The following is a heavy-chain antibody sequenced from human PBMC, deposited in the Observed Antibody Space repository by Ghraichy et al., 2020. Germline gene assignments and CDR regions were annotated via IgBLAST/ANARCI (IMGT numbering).Heavy chain of an antibody. J-gene: IGHJ3*02. CDR1: GFTFSDHY. CDR3: ARHRDSSAYYGPNDASDI. D-gene: IGHD3-22*01. CDR2: ISSSGSTI. Sequence: GGSLRLSCAASGFTFSDHYMSWIRQAPGEGLEWISYISSSGSTIYSADSVRGRFTISRDNAKNSLYLQMNSLRAEDTAVYYCARHRDSSAYYGPNDASDIWGQGTMVTVSS. V-gene: IGHV3-11*01.